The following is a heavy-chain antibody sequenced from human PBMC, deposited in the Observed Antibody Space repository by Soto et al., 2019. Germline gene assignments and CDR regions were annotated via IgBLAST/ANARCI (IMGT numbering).Heavy chain of an antibody. J-gene: IGHJ6*02. CDR3: ARVVVVIPPGYYYAMDV. V-gene: IGHV3-23*01. D-gene: IGHD3-22*01. CDR1: GFTISRYA. CDR2: MRDSDGDT. Sequence: GGSLRLSCAASGFTISRYAMSWVRQAPGKGLEWVSMMRDSDGDTYYAESVKGRFTISRDNGKNSLFLQMNSLRDEDTAVYYCARVVVVIPPGYYYAMDVWGQGTTVTVSS.